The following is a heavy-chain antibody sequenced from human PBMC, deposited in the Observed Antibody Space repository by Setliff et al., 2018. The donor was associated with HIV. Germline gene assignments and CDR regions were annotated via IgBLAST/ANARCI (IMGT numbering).Heavy chain of an antibody. J-gene: IGHJ6*03. Sequence: SETLSLTCAVYGGSFSGYYWSWIRQPPGKGLEWIGEINHSGSTNYNPSLKSRVTISVDTSKNQFPLKLSSVTAADTAVYYCAGVRVVKKDYYMDVWGKGTTVTVSS. D-gene: IGHD2-21*01. CDR2: INHSGST. V-gene: IGHV4-34*01. CDR1: GGSFSGYY. CDR3: AGVRVVKKDYYMDV.